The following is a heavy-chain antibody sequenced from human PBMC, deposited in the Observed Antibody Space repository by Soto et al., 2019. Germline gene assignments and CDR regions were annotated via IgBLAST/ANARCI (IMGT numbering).Heavy chain of an antibody. Sequence: EVQLVESGGGLAQPGGSLRLSCAASGFIFSSEWMAWVRQAPGKGLVWVSRINTDGSDTRYADSVKGRFTISRDNAKNTVYLQMNSLRAEDTGVYYCVRDRPGSQEYFDYWGQGNMVTVSS. CDR2: INTDGSDT. CDR3: VRDRPGSQEYFDY. V-gene: IGHV3-74*01. D-gene: IGHD3-10*01. J-gene: IGHJ4*02. CDR1: GFIFSSEW.